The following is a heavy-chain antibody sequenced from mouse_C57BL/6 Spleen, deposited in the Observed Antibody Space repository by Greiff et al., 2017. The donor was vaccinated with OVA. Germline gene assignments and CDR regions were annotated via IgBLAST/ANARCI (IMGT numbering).Heavy chain of an antibody. CDR3: ATHWAYYFGY. Sequence: QVQLQQPGAELVRPGTSVKLSCKASGYTFTSYWMHWVKQRPGQGLEWIGVIDPSDSYTNYNQKFKGKATLTVDTSSSTAYMQLSSLTSEDSAVYDCATHWAYYFGYWGQGTTLTVSS. V-gene: IGHV1-59*01. CDR2: IDPSDSYT. D-gene: IGHD4-1*01. CDR1: GYTFTSYW. J-gene: IGHJ2*01.